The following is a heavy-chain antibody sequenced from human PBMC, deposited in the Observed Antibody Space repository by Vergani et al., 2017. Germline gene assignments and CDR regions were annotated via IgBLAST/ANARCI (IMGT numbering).Heavy chain of an antibody. CDR1: GGTFSSYA. CDR2: IIPIFGTA. D-gene: IGHD3-9*01. CDR3: ARDLWGYEIVTGFGRNYYYYGMDV. J-gene: IGHJ6*02. V-gene: IGHV1-69*12. Sequence: QVQLVQSGAEVKKPGSSVKVSCKASGGTFSSYAISWVRQAPGQGLEWMGGIIPIFGTANYAQKFQGRVTITADESTSTAYMELSSLRSEDTAVYYCARDLWGYEIVTGFGRNYYYYGMDVWGQGTTVTVSS.